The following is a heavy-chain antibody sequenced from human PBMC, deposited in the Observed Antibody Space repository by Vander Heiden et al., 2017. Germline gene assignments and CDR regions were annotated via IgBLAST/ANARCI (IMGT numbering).Heavy chain of an antibody. J-gene: IGHJ4*02. CDR1: GFPVSSTY. V-gene: IGHV3-53*02. CDR3: ARGDSSSWYMFDF. D-gene: IGHD6-13*01. Sequence: EVQLVETGGGLIQPGGSLRLSCAISGFPVSSTYMSWVRQAPGKGLEWVSVIYSAGVTYYADSVKGRFSISRDISNNTLYLQMNTLRAEDTAVYYCARGDSSSWYMFDFWGQGTLVTVSS. CDR2: IYSAGVT.